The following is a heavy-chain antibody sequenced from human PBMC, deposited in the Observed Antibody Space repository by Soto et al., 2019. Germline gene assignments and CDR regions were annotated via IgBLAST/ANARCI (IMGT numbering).Heavy chain of an antibody. V-gene: IGHV3-23*01. Sequence: GGSLRLSCAASGFTFISYAMSCVRQAPGKGLEWVSAISGSGGSTYYADSVKGRFTISRDNSKNTLYLQMNSLRAEDTAVYYCAKGIAALHPLPDFDYWGQGTLVTVSS. CDR1: GFTFISYA. CDR3: AKGIAALHPLPDFDY. J-gene: IGHJ4*02. D-gene: IGHD6-13*01. CDR2: ISGSGGST.